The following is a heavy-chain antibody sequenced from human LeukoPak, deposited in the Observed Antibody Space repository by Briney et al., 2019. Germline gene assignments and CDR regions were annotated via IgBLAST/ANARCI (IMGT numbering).Heavy chain of an antibody. J-gene: IGHJ6*03. CDR3: ARDLGDSSSWYYKDYYYMDV. V-gene: IGHV4-61*02. CDR1: GGSISSGSYY. D-gene: IGHD6-13*01. CDR2: IYTSGST. Sequence: TLSLTCTVSGGSISSGSYYWSWIRQPAGKGLEWIGRIYTSGSTNYNPSLKSRVTISVDTSKNQFSLKLSSVTAADTAVYYCARDLGDSSSWYYKDYYYMDVWGKGTTATVSS.